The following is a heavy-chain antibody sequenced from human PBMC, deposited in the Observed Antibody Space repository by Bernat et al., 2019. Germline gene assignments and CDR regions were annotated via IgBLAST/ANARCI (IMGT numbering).Heavy chain of an antibody. J-gene: IGHJ4*02. CDR3: ARMTHRRATYGSSYD. CDR1: GGSFSGYY. V-gene: IGHV4-34*01. CDR2: INHSGST. Sequence: QVQLQQWGAGLLKPSETLSLTCAVYGGSFSGYYWSWIRQPPGKGLEWIGEINHSGSTNYNPSLKSRVTISVDTSKNQFSLKLSSVTAADTAVYYCARMTHRRATYGSSYDWGQGTLVTVSS. D-gene: IGHD6-6*01.